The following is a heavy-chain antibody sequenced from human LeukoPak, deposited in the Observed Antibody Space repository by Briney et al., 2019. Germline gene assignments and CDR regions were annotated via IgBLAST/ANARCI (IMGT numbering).Heavy chain of an antibody. CDR3: ARSDSGYSSGWYLY. D-gene: IGHD6-19*01. CDR1: GGSISSSSYY. V-gene: IGHV4-61*05. CDR2: IYYSGST. Sequence: SETLSLTCTVSGGSISSSSYYWGWLRQPPGKGLEWIGYIYYSGSTNYNPSLKSRVTISVDTSKNQFSLKLSSVTAADTAVYYCARSDSGYSSGWYLYWGQGTLVTVS. J-gene: IGHJ4*02.